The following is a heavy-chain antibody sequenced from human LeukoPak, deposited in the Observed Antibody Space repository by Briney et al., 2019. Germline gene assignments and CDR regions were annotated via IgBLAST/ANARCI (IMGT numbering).Heavy chain of an antibody. CDR3: ARGRMVRGVTLTYFDY. V-gene: IGHV4-34*01. CDR2: INHSGST. CDR1: GGSFSGYY. J-gene: IGHJ4*02. Sequence: PSETLSLTCAVYGGSFSGYYWSWIRQPPGKGLEWIGEINHSGSTSYNPSLKSRVTISVDTSKNQFSLKPSSVTAADTAVYYCARGRMVRGVTLTYFDYWGQGTLVTVSS. D-gene: IGHD3-10*01.